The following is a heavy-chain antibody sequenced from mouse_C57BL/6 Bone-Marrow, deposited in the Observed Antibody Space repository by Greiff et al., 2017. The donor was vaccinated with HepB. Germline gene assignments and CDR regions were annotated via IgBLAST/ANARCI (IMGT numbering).Heavy chain of an antibody. V-gene: IGHV1-74*01. CDR2: IHPSDSDT. J-gene: IGHJ1*03. Sequence: QVQLQQPGAELVKPGASVKVSCKASGYTFTSYWMHWVKQRPGQGLEWIGRIHPSDSDTNYNQKFKGKATLTVDNSSSTAYMQLSSLTSEDSAVYYCANPIYGSSYWYFDVWGTGTTVTVSS. CDR1: GYTFTSYW. CDR3: ANPIYGSSYWYFDV. D-gene: IGHD1-1*01.